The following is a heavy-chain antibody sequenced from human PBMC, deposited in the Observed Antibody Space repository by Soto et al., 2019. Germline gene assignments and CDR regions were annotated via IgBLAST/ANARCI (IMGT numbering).Heavy chain of an antibody. Sequence: QVQLVQSGAEVKKPGSSVKVSCKASGGTFSRYAISWVRQAPGQGLEWMGGIIPISGTANYAQKFQGRVTITADESTSTGYRELSSLRSEDTAVYYCARSQGSSTSLEIYYYYYYGMDVWGQGTTVTVSS. J-gene: IGHJ6*02. V-gene: IGHV1-69*01. CDR3: ARSQGSSTSLEIYYYYYYGMDV. D-gene: IGHD2-2*01. CDR2: IIPISGTA. CDR1: GGTFSRYA.